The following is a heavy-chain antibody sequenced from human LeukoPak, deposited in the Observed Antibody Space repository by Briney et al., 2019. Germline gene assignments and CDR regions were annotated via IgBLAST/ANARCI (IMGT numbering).Heavy chain of an antibody. CDR1: GFTFNDYA. V-gene: IGHV3-30-3*01. J-gene: IGHJ4*02. D-gene: IGHD2-2*02. CDR3: AKDYIVVVPAAIGGTFDY. Sequence: TRGSLRLSCAASGFTFNDYAMYWVRQAPGKGLEWVTLISYDGYDKSYADSVRGRFTISRDNSRNTLYLQMDSLRSEDTAVYYCAKDYIVVVPAAIGGTFDYWGQGTLVTVSS. CDR2: ISYDGYDK.